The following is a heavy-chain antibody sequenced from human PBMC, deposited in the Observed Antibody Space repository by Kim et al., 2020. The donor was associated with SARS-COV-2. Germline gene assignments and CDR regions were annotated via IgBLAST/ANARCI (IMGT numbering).Heavy chain of an antibody. D-gene: IGHD5-18*01. J-gene: IGHJ4*02. CDR3: ARERLTATAPEDY. Sequence: YVESGKGRFTISRDNAKNSLYLQMNSLRAEDTAVYYCARERLTATAPEDYWGQGTLVTVSS. V-gene: IGHV3-7*03.